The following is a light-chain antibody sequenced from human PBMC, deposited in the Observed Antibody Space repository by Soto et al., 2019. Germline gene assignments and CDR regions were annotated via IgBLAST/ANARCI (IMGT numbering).Light chain of an antibody. CDR3: QQRSNWPPT. V-gene: IGKV3D-20*02. Sequence: EVVLTQSPGTLSLSPGERATLSCRASQSFSIRYLAWYQQRPGQAPRLLIYDASSRATGIPARFSGSGSGTDFTLTISSLEPEDFAVYYCQQRSNWPPTFGQGTKVDIK. J-gene: IGKJ1*01. CDR1: QSFSIRY. CDR2: DAS.